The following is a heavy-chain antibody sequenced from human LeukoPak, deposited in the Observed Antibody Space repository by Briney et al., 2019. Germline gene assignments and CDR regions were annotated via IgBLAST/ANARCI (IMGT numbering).Heavy chain of an antibody. D-gene: IGHD4-17*01. J-gene: IGHJ4*02. CDR3: VGEYDYGDYEFDY. Sequence: ASVKVSCKASGYTFTGYYMHWVRQAPGQGLEWMGWLNPNSGGTNYAQKFQGRVTMTKDTSISTTYMELSRLRSDDTAMYYCVGEYDYGDYEFDYWGQGTLVTVSS. CDR1: GYTFTGYY. CDR2: LNPNSGGT. V-gene: IGHV1-2*02.